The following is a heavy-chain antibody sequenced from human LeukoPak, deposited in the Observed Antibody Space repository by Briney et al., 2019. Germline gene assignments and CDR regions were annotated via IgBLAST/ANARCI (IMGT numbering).Heavy chain of an antibody. J-gene: IGHJ4*02. D-gene: IGHD5-18*01. CDR1: GGSISSYY. Sequence: SETLSLTCTVSGGSISSYYWSWIRKPPGKGLERIGDIYYSGSTNYNPSPKSRVTISVDTSKNQYSLKLSSVTAAATAVYYCARLSGYSYADYWGQGTLVTVSS. CDR3: ARLSGYSYADY. V-gene: IGHV4-59*13. CDR2: IYYSGST.